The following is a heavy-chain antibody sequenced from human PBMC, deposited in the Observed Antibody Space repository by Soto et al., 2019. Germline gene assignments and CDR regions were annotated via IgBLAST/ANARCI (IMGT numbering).Heavy chain of an antibody. CDR1: GGSISSYY. D-gene: IGHD6-13*01. V-gene: IGHV4-59*08. Sequence: SETLSLTCTVSGGSISSYYWSWIRQPPGKGLEWIGYIYYSGSTNYNPSLKSRVTISVDTSKNQFSLKLSSVTAADTAVYYCARKADRRSWYPFDYWGQGTLVTVSS. CDR3: ARKADRRSWYPFDY. CDR2: IYYSGST. J-gene: IGHJ4*02.